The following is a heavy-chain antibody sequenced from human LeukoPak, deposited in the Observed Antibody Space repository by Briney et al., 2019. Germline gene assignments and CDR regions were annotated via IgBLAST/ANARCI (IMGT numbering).Heavy chain of an antibody. CDR1: GGSISSSDW. Sequence: PSGTLSLTCAVSGGSISSSDWWSWVRQPPGGGLEWIGYIYRSEDTNCNPSLKSRVTISVDKSKNHFSLKLTSVTAADTAMYYCARSNGGNSASAFDIWGQGTMVTVSS. J-gene: IGHJ3*02. CDR2: IYRSEDT. V-gene: IGHV4-4*02. CDR3: ARSNGGNSASAFDI. D-gene: IGHD4-23*01.